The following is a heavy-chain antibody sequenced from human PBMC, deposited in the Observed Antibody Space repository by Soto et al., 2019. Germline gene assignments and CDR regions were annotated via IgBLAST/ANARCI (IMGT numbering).Heavy chain of an antibody. CDR3: ARDLAAAGFGAFDI. J-gene: IGHJ3*02. V-gene: IGHV3-33*01. D-gene: IGHD6-13*01. CDR1: CFTFSRYG. CDR2: IWYDGSNK. Sequence: PGGSLRLSCAASCFTFSRYGMHWVRQAPGKGLEWVAVIWYDGSNKYYADSVKGRFTISRDNSKNTLYLQMNSLRAEDTAVYYCARDLAAAGFGAFDIWGQGTMVTVSS.